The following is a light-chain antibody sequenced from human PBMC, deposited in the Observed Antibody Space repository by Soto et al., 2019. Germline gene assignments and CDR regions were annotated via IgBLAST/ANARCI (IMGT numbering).Light chain of an antibody. V-gene: IGKV4-1*01. CDR3: QQYYSTPWT. CDR1: RSCLYSSNNKNY. J-gene: IGKJ1*01. Sequence: DIFRTQCPDSLSVSLCEICTINCRSSRSCLYSSNNKNYLAWYQQKLGQPPKLLIRWASTRESGVPDRFSGSGSGTDFTLTISSLQAEDVAVYYCQQYYSTPWTFGQGTKVDIK. CDR2: WAS.